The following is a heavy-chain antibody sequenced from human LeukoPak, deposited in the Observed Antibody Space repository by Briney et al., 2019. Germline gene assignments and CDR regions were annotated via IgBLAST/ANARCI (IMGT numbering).Heavy chain of an antibody. CDR2: MNPNSGNA. CDR3: ARGAWSPVTTPDY. CDR1: GYTFTSYD. V-gene: IGHV1-8*01. D-gene: IGHD4-17*01. J-gene: IGHJ4*02. Sequence: ASVKVSCKASGYTFTSYDINWVRQATGQGLEWMGWMNPNSGNAGYAQKFQGRVTMTRNTSISTAYMELSSLRSEDTAVYYCARGAWSPVTTPDYWGQGTLVTVSS.